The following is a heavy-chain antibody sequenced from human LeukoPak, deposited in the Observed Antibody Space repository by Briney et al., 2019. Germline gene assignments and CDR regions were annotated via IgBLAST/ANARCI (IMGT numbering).Heavy chain of an antibody. CDR2: INTGSSTI. CDR1: GFTFSSYS. J-gene: IGHJ4*02. D-gene: IGHD3-22*01. V-gene: IGHV3-48*01. CDR3: AKDGLYYDGSEHVYYFDS. Sequence: PGGSLRLSCAASGFTFSSYSMNWVRQAPGKGLEWVSYINTGSSTIYYADSVKGRFTISRDNAKNSLYLQMNSLRAEDTALYYCAKDGLYYDGSEHVYYFDSWGQGTLVTVSS.